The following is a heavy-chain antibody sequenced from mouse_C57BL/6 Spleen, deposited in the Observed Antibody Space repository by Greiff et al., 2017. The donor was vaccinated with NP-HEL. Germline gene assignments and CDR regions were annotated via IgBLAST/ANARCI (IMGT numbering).Heavy chain of an antibody. D-gene: IGHD2-3*01. Sequence: QVQLQQSGPELVKPGASVKISCKASGYAFSSSWMNWVKQRPGKGLEWIGRIYPGDGDTNYNGKFKGKATLTADKSSSTAYMQLSSLTSEDSAVYCCARRDGYPEPDAMDYWGQGTSVTVSS. CDR3: ARRDGYPEPDAMDY. CDR2: IYPGDGDT. V-gene: IGHV1-82*01. CDR1: GYAFSSSW. J-gene: IGHJ4*01.